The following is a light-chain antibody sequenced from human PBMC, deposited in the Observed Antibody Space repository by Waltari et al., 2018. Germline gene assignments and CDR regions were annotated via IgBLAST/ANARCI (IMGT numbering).Light chain of an antibody. CDR1: QSVSSY. CDR3: QQSSSTPPWT. Sequence: DIVMTQSPDSLAVSLGERVTITCRASQSVSSYLNWYQQKTGKAPRLLSYAASSLQSGVPSRFSGSGSGTDFALTISSLQPEDFATYYCQQSSSTPPWTFGQGTKVEIK. J-gene: IGKJ1*01. V-gene: IGKV1-39*01. CDR2: AAS.